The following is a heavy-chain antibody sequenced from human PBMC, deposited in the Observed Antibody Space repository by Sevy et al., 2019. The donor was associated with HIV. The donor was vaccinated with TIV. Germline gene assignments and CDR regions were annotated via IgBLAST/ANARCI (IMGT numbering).Heavy chain of an antibody. D-gene: IGHD4-17*01. CDR3: ARDLEFYDYGDYGPAFMPDY. CDR1: GFTFSTYG. V-gene: IGHV3-33*01. J-gene: IGHJ4*02. CDR2: IWFDGSNT. Sequence: GGSLRLSCAASGFTFSTYGMHWVRQAPGKGLEWVAVIWFDGSNTYYADSVKGRFTISRDMAKNTQHLQMNSLRAEDTAVYYCARDLEFYDYGDYGPAFMPDYWGQGTLVTVSS.